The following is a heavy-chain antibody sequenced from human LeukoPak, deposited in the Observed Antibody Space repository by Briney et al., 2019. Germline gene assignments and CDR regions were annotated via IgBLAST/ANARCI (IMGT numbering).Heavy chain of an antibody. D-gene: IGHD3-10*01. J-gene: IGHJ4*02. V-gene: IGHV3-23*01. CDR1: GFTFNSYA. CDR2: ISPSGTDT. CDR3: AKRGGYETMAAFDY. Sequence: PGGSLGPSCAASGFTFNSYAMSWVRQAPGKGLEWVSAISPSGTDTYYADSVKGRFTISRDNSKNTLYLQMSSLRAEDSAVYYCAKRGGYETMAAFDYWGQGTLVTVSS.